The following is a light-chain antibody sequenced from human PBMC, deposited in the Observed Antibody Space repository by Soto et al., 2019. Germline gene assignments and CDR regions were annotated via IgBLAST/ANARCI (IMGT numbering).Light chain of an antibody. CDR3: QQRSNWPGLT. J-gene: IGKJ4*01. Sequence: EIVLTQSPSTLSLSPGERATLSCRASQSVSSYLAWYQQKPGQAPRLLIYDASNRATGIPARFSGSGSGTNYTLTISSLEPEEVAVYYCQQRSNWPGLTFGGGTKVEIK. CDR2: DAS. CDR1: QSVSSY. V-gene: IGKV3-11*01.